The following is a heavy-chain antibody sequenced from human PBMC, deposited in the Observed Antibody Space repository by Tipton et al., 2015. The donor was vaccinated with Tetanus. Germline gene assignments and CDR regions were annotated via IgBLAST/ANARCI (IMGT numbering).Heavy chain of an antibody. CDR1: GASISGKKYY. J-gene: IGHJ5*02. CDR3: ARHLYGYWFDP. CDR2: IYFQGDT. V-gene: IGHV4-39*02. Sequence: TLSLTCTVSGASISGKKYYWGWIRQAPGKGLEWIASIYFQGDTYYSPSLKSRLTIDVDTSQNLFSLSLTSVTAADTAVYFCARHLYGYWFDPWGQGALVTVSS. D-gene: IGHD4-17*01.